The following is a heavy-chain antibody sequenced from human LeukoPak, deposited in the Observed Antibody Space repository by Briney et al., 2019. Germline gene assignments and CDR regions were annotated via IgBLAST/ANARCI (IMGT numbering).Heavy chain of an antibody. Sequence: GGSLRLSCAASGFTFSNYAMIWVRQAPGKGLEWVSAIRGIRGTYSTEYADSVKDRFTISRDNSKSTLYLQMNSLRAEDTAVYYCGRDPNGDYIGAFDMWGQGTVVTVSS. J-gene: IGHJ3*02. CDR1: GFTFSNYA. CDR3: GRDPNGDYIGAFDM. V-gene: IGHV3-23*01. CDR2: IRGIRGTYST. D-gene: IGHD4-17*01.